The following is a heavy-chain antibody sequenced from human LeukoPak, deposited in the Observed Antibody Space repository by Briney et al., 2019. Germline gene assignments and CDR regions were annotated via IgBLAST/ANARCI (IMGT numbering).Heavy chain of an antibody. CDR2: IGTSGDT. J-gene: IGHJ4*02. D-gene: IGHD6-19*01. CDR1: GFTFNIYP. Sequence: PGDSLRLSCVASGFTFNIYPMTWVRQSPGKGLEWVSTIGTSGDTYYADSVKGRFTISRDNAKNSLYLQMNSLRAEDTAVYYCAREDSSGWYYFDYWGQGTLVTVSS. CDR3: AREDSSGWYYFDY. V-gene: IGHV3-21*01.